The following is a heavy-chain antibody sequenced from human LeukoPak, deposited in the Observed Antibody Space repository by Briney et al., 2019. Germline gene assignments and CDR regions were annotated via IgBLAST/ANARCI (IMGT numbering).Heavy chain of an antibody. CDR3: ARALKGVRRRLGGTTTFEDYYYMDV. J-gene: IGHJ6*03. D-gene: IGHD1-26*01. V-gene: IGHV3-53*01. CDR2: IYSGGFT. CDR1: EFTVSNNY. Sequence: GGSLRLSCAASEFTVSNNYMSWVRQAPGKGLEWVSVIYSGGFTYYADSVKGRFTISRDNSKNTLYLQMNSLRAEDTAVYYCARALKGVRRRLGGTTTFEDYYYMDVWGKGTTVTISS.